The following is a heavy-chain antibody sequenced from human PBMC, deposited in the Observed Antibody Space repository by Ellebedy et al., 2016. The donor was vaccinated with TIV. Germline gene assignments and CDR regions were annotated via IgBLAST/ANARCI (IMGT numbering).Heavy chain of an antibody. D-gene: IGHD1-26*01. V-gene: IGHV3-48*02. Sequence: PGGSLRLSCAASGFTFSSYSMNWVRQAPGKGLEWVSYISSSGSIMYYADSVKGRFTISRDNARNSLYLQMNSLRDEGTALYYCARSGSYYTDYWGQGTPVTVSS. CDR1: GFTFSSYS. J-gene: IGHJ4*02. CDR3: ARSGSYYTDY. CDR2: ISSSGSIM.